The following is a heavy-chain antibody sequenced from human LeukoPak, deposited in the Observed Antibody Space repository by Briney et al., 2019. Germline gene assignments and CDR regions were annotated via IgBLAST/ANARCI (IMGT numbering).Heavy chain of an antibody. Sequence: ASVKVSCKASGGTFSSYAISWVRQAPGQGLEWMGIINPSGGSTSYAQKFQGRVTMTRDTSTSTVYMELSSLRSEDTAVYYCARVRWPKHHDAFDIWGQGTMVTVSS. CDR2: INPSGGST. J-gene: IGHJ3*02. CDR1: GGTFSSYA. D-gene: IGHD4-23*01. V-gene: IGHV1-46*01. CDR3: ARVRWPKHHDAFDI.